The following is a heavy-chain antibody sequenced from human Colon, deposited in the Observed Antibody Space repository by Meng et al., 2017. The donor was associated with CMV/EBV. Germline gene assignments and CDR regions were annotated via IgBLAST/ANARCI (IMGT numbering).Heavy chain of an antibody. Sequence: TVSGDSLRSSLHYWGWVRQPPGKGLEWIASFQYSGGANYNPSLKSRVSISVDTSKNQLSLSLRSVTAADTAVYYCARDLGTVNSGFDVWGQGTLVTVSS. CDR2: FQYSGGA. D-gene: IGHD4-11*01. CDR3: ARDLGTVNSGFDV. J-gene: IGHJ4*02. V-gene: IGHV4-39*07. CDR1: GDSLRSSLHY.